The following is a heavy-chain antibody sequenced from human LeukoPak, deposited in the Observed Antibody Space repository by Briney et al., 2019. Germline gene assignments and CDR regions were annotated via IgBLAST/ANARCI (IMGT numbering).Heavy chain of an antibody. CDR1: GGSFSGYY. CDR3: ARGRYCSGGSCYYYCYYMDV. J-gene: IGHJ6*03. CDR2: INHSGST. V-gene: IGHV4-34*01. Sequence: SETLSLTCAVYGGSFSGYYWSWIRQPPGKGLEWIGEINHSGSTNYNPSLKSRVTISVDTSKNQFSLQLSSVTAADTAVYYCARGRYCSGGSCYYYCYYMDVWGKGTTVTVSS. D-gene: IGHD2-15*01.